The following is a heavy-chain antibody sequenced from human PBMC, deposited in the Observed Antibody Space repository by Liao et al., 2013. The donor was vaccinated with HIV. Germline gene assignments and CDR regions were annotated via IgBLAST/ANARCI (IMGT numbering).Heavy chain of an antibody. CDR2: IYSSGNT. CDR1: GGSISGYY. J-gene: IGHJ3*01. D-gene: IGHD3-3*01. CDR3: AARITISGVAIPHALDV. Sequence: QVQLQESGPGVVKPSETLSLTCTVSGGSISGYYWTWIRQPAGKGLEWIGRIYSSGNTNFNPSLKSRVTMSVDTSKNQFSLKLTSVTAADTAVYYCAARITISGVAIPHALDVWGQGTVVAVSS. V-gene: IGHV4-4*07.